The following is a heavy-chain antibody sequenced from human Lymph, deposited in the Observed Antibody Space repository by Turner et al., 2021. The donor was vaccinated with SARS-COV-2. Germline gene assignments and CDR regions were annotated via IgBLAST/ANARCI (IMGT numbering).Heavy chain of an antibody. J-gene: IGHJ4*02. V-gene: IGHV1-46*01. CDR3: ARVGPSGFDY. CDR2: SNPSAAST. CDR1: GYPVTSYY. Sequence: VQLVQSGAEVKKPGASVKVSCKASGYPVTSYYMHWVRQATGQELEWMGVSNPSAASTSYALEFQGRVTMTRDTSTSTVYMDLSSVRSEDTALYYCARVGPSGFDYWGQGTPVTVSS. D-gene: IGHD6-19*01.